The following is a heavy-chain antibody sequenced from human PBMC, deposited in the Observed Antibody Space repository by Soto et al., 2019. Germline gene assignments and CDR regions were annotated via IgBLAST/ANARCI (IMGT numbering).Heavy chain of an antibody. Sequence: PGGSLRLSCAASGFTFSNYEMNWVRQAPGKGLEWVSYISSSGSTIYYADSVKGRFTISRDNAKNSPYLQMNRLRAEDTAVYYCESGLYYDILTGSFQHWGQGTLVTVSS. D-gene: IGHD3-9*01. CDR2: ISSSGSTI. V-gene: IGHV3-48*03. CDR1: GFTFSNYE. J-gene: IGHJ1*01. CDR3: ESGLYYDILTGSFQH.